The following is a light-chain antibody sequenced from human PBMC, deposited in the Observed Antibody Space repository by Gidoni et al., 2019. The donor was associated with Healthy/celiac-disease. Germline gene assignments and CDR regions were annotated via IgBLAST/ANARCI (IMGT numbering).Light chain of an antibody. CDR1: QSISSW. V-gene: IGKV1-5*01. Sequence: DIQMTQSPSTLSASVGDRVTITCRASQSISSWLAWYQQKPGKAPKLLIYDASSLESGVPSRFSGRGSGTECTLTISSLQPDDFATYYCQQYNSYSPYTFGQGTKLEIK. CDR3: QQYNSYSPYT. J-gene: IGKJ2*01. CDR2: DAS.